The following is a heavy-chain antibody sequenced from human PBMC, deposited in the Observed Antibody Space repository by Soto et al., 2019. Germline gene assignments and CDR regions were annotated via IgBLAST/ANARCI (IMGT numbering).Heavy chain of an antibody. CDR1: SDSISSYY. CDR3: ARGTSWQLPFNY. D-gene: IGHD6-13*01. J-gene: IGHJ4*02. CDR2: ISYSGST. Sequence: SETLSLTCTVSSDSISSYYWSWIRQPPGKRLEWIGYISYSGSTDYNPSLKSRVTISGDTSKNQFSLKVSSVTAADTAVYYCARGTSWQLPFNYWGQGTLVTVSS. V-gene: IGHV4-59*01.